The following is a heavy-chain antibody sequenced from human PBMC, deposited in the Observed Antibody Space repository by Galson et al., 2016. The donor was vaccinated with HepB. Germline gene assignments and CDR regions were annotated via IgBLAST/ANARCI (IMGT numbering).Heavy chain of an antibody. CDR3: ARGPGTGGYFDY. J-gene: IGHJ4*02. CDR2: INPNGGST. D-gene: IGHD3-10*01. V-gene: IGHV1-46*01. CDR1: GYTFTSYY. Sequence: SVKVSCKASGYTFTSYYIHWVRQAPGQGLEWMGIINPNGGSTRHAQKFQGRVTMTRDTSTSTVYMELSSLRSEDTAVYYCARGPGTGGYFDYWGQGTLVTVSS.